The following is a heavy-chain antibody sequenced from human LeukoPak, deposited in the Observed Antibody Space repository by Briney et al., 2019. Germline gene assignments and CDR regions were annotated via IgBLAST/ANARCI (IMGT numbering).Heavy chain of an antibody. Sequence: GGSLRLSCVASGFTFSAYWMDWVRQAPGKGLVWVSRVKSDGSTTVYADSVKGRFTISRDNVKNTVYLQMSSLRVEDTGVYYCARAFSGPDSWGQGTLVTVSS. CDR2: VKSDGSTT. CDR1: GFTFSAYW. CDR3: ARAFSGPDS. J-gene: IGHJ4*02. D-gene: IGHD2/OR15-2a*01. V-gene: IGHV3-74*01.